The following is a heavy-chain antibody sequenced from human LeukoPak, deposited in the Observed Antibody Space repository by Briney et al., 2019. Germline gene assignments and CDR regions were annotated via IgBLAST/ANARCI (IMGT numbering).Heavy chain of an antibody. J-gene: IGHJ4*02. Sequence: GGSLRLSCAASGFTFSSYAMSWVRQAPGKGLEWVSAISGSGGSTYYAESVKGRFTISRDNSKNTLYLQMNSLRAEDTAVYYCAKTGNSGWYFDYWGQGTLVTVSS. CDR3: AKTGNSGWYFDY. D-gene: IGHD6-19*01. CDR2: ISGSGGST. CDR1: GFTFSSYA. V-gene: IGHV3-23*01.